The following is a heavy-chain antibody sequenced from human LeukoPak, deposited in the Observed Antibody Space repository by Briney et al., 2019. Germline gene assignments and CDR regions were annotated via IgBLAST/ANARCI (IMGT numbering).Heavy chain of an antibody. V-gene: IGHV3-7*01. D-gene: IGHD4-11*01. CDR1: GFTFSRYW. Sequence: GGSLRLSCAAFGFTFSRYWMSWVREAPGKRLEWVANIKHEGSEKYYVDSVKGRFTISRDNAKNSLSLQMYNLRAEYTALYYCARESDHSNYPGTFDHWGPGTLVAVSS. CDR3: ARESDHSNYPGTFDH. CDR2: IKHEGSEK. J-gene: IGHJ4*02.